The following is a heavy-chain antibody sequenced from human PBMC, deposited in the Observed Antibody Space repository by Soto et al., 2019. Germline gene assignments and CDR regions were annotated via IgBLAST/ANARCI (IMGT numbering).Heavy chain of an antibody. J-gene: IGHJ6*02. CDR3: ALWGFRDGNNSKYNYSGMDV. CDR1: GGTFNRYT. D-gene: IGHD1-1*01. Sequence: VQLVQSGAEVKKPGSSVKLSCKASGGTFNRYTISWVRQAPGQGLEWMGGIIPIFGTANYAQKFQGRVAMIADESTSAAYMELRSLRCADTAEYYCALWGFRDGNNSKYNYSGMDVWGQGTTVTVSS. V-gene: IGHV1-69*01. CDR2: IIPIFGTA.